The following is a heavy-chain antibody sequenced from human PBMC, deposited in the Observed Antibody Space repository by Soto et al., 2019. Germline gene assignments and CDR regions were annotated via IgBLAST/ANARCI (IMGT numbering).Heavy chain of an antibody. CDR1: GFTFSNCA. Sequence: PGGSLRLSCAASGFTFSNCAMNWVRQAPGKGLEWVSTISGSGGFTYYADSVKGRFTISRDDSKNTLFLQMNSLRAEDTAVYYCARQQQPSYWGQGTLVTVSS. J-gene: IGHJ4*02. CDR3: ARQQQPSY. V-gene: IGHV3-23*01. CDR2: ISGSGGFT. D-gene: IGHD6-13*01.